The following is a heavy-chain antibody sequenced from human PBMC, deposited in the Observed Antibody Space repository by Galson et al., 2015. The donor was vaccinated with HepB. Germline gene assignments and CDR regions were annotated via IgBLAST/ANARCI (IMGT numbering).Heavy chain of an antibody. V-gene: IGHV1-69*13. CDR1: GGTFSSYA. J-gene: IGHJ6*02. CDR3: AREVLAYYGMDV. CDR2: IIPIFGTA. Sequence: SVKVSCKASGGTFSSYAISWVRQAPGQGLEWMGGIIPIFGTANYAQKFQGRVTITADESTSTAYMELSSLRSEDTAVYYCAREVLAYYGMDVWGQGTTVTVSS.